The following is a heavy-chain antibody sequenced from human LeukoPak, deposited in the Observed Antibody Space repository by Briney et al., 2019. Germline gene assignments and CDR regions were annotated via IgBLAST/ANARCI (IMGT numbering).Heavy chain of an antibody. CDR2: ISISSNYI. V-gene: IGHV3-21*01. J-gene: IGHJ3*02. D-gene: IGHD3-3*01. CDR3: ARGSRFGVVGRDAFDI. CDR1: GFTFSRYS. Sequence: GGSLRLSCAASGFTFSRYSMNWGRQAPGKGLEGVSSISISSNYIYYADSVKGRFTISRDNAKNSLYLQMNSLRAEDTAVYYCARGSRFGVVGRDAFDIWGQGTMVTVSS.